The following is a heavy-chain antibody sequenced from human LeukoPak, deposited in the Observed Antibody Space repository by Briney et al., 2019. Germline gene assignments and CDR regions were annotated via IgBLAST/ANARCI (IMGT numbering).Heavy chain of an antibody. CDR3: AAAPSDNNSGYWDY. Sequence: SVKVSCKASGFIFTSSAIQWMRQARGQRLEWIGWIVVGSGNTNYAQKFQERVTITRDMSTSTAYMELSSLRSEDTAVYYCAAAPSDNNSGYWDYWGQGTLVTVSS. CDR1: GFIFTSSA. V-gene: IGHV1-58*02. J-gene: IGHJ4*02. D-gene: IGHD3-22*01. CDR2: IVVGSGNT.